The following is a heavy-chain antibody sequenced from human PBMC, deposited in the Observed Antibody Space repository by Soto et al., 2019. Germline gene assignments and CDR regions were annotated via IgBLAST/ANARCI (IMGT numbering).Heavy chain of an antibody. V-gene: IGHV3-30-3*01. CDR2: ISYDGSNK. J-gene: IGHJ3*02. Sequence: QVQLVESGGGVVQPGRSLRLSCAASGFTFSSYAMHWVRQAPGKGLEWVAVISYDGSNKYYADSVKGRFTISRDNSKKPFYLKMNGLRAEDTAVYYCGRQIVVFITSKDAFDIWGQGTMVTVSS. D-gene: IGHD3-22*01. CDR3: GRQIVVFITSKDAFDI. CDR1: GFTFSSYA.